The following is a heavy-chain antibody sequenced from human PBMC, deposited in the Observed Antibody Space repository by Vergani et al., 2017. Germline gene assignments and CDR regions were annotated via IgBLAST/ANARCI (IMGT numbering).Heavy chain of an antibody. V-gene: IGHV3-43*02. D-gene: IGHD6-19*01. CDR2: ISGDGGST. Sequence: EVQLVESGGGVVQPGGSLRLSCAASGFTFDDYAMHWVRQAPGKGLEWVSLISGDGGSTYYADSVKGRFTISRCNSKKSLYLQMNSLRTEDTALYYCARVFIAVAGTDAFDIWAQGTMVTVSS. J-gene: IGHJ3*02. CDR3: ARVFIAVAGTDAFDI. CDR1: GFTFDDYA.